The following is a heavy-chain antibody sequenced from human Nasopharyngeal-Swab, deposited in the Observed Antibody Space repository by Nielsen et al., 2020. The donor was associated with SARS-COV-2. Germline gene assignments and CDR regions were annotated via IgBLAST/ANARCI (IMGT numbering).Heavy chain of an antibody. Sequence: SVKVSCKPSGGTFSRYGISWVRQAPGEGLEWMGGIIPVLPITRYAQKFRDRVTITADTSTSTAYMELSSLRSEDTATYYCARGGWLRRDYYYVYYYMDVWGKGTTVTVSS. V-gene: IGHV1-69*10. J-gene: IGHJ6*03. D-gene: IGHD5-24*01. CDR3: ARGGWLRRDYYYVYYYMDV. CDR1: GGTFSRYG. CDR2: IIPVLPIT.